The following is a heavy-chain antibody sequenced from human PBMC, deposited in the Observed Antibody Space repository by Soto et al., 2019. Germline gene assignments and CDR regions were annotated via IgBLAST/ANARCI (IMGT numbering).Heavy chain of an antibody. V-gene: IGHV4-39*01. CDR2: IYYSENT. D-gene: IGHD3-9*01. CDR3: ARTVLGPDLLADSFVDYYYYMDV. CDR1: GGSISSSSNH. J-gene: IGHJ6*03. Sequence: SETLSLTCTVSGGSISSSSNHWGWIRQPPGKGLEWIGNIYYSENTYYNPSLKSRVTISVDTSRGQFSLRLTSVTAADTAVYYCARTVLGPDLLADSFVDYYYYMDVWDQATTVTVSS.